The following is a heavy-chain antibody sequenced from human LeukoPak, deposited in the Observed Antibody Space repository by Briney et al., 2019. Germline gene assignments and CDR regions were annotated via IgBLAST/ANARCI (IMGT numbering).Heavy chain of an antibody. CDR3: GFGELLSPPGLFDY. D-gene: IGHD3-10*01. CDR2: VYSGST. Sequence: SETLSLTCTVSGGSISSSSYCWGWIRQPPGKGLEWIGSVYSGSTYYNPSLKSRVTISVDSSKNQFSLTLSSVTAADTAVYYCGFGELLSPPGLFDYWGQGTLVTVSS. J-gene: IGHJ4*02. CDR1: GGSISSSSYC. V-gene: IGHV4-39*07.